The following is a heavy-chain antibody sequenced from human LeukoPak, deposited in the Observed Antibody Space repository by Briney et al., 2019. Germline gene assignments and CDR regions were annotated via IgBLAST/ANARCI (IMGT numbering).Heavy chain of an antibody. Sequence: GESLKISCKVSGYTFTTYWIGWVRQMPGKGLEWMGIMYPDDSDIRYSPSFQGQVTISADKSISTAYLQWSSLKASDTAMYYCARSFSGSYYPLDYWGQGTLVTVSS. CDR3: ARSFSGSYYPLDY. CDR2: MYPDDSDI. J-gene: IGHJ4*02. CDR1: GYTFTTYW. V-gene: IGHV5-51*01. D-gene: IGHD3-10*01.